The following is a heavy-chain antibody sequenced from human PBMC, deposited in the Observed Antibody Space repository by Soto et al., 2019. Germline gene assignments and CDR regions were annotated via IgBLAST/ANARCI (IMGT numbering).Heavy chain of an antibody. D-gene: IGHD1-1*01. J-gene: IGHJ1*01. CDR2: ISYSGST. CDR3: ARHPKLPDQGSMGFFQH. CDR1: GGSISSYY. Sequence: SETLSLTCPVSGGSISSYYWSWVRQFPGKGLEWIGYISYSGSTNYNPSLKSRVTISVDTSKNQFSLKLSSVTAADTAVYYCARHPKLPDQGSMGFFQHWGQGTLVTVSS. V-gene: IGHV4-59*08.